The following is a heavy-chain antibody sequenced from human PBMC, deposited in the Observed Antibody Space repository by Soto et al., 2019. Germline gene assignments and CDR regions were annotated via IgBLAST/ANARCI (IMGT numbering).Heavy chain of an antibody. V-gene: IGHV4-31*03. CDR2: ISYRGST. Sequence: QVQLQESGTGLVKPSQTLSLPCTVSGDSITTVGYYWTWIRQHPGQGLEWIGFISYRGSTYYSSSLKGRVAIYAATYKNQFSLKLNSVTAADTAVYYCTRVDYWGQGTLVNISS. CDR3: TRVDY. J-gene: IGHJ4*02. CDR1: GDSITTVGYY.